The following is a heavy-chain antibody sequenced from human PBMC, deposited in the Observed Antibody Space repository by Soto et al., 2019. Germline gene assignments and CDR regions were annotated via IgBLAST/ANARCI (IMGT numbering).Heavy chain of an antibody. CDR3: AREPTVTTNYYGMDV. D-gene: IGHD4-4*01. J-gene: IGHJ6*02. CDR1: GFTFSSYS. V-gene: IGHV3-21*01. Sequence: EVPLVESGGGLVKPGGSLRLSCAASGFTFSSYSMNWVRQAPGKGLEWVSSISSSSSYIYYADSVKGRFTISRDNAKNSLYLQMNSLRAEDTAVYYCAREPTVTTNYYGMDVWGQGTTVTVSS. CDR2: ISSSSSYI.